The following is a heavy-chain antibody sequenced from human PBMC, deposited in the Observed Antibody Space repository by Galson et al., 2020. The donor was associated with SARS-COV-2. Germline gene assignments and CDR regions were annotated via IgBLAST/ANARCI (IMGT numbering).Heavy chain of an antibody. Sequence: ASVKVSCKASGYTFTSYYMHWVRQAPGQGLEWMGWISGNGGHTNYGQKAQGRVTMSTDTATTTAYMELRSLRSDDTAVYYCARDWFYSEGNVYRGTDIFDIWGQGTKVIVSS. J-gene: IGHJ3*02. CDR2: ISGNGGHT. CDR1: GYTFTSYY. V-gene: IGHV1-18*04. D-gene: IGHD3-22*01. CDR3: ARDWFYSEGNVYRGTDIFDI.